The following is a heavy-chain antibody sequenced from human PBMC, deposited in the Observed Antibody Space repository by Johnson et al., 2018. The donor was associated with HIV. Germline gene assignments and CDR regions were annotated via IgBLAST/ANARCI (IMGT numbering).Heavy chain of an antibody. D-gene: IGHD3-10*01. CDR2: IYSGGST. J-gene: IGHJ3*01. Sequence: VQLVESGGGLLQPGGSLRLSCAASGFTFSSYWMHWVRQAPGKGLVWVSVIYSGGSTYYADSVKGRFTISRDNSKNTLYLQMNSLRAEDTAVYYCARDTMEMGGQGTMVTVSS. CDR1: GFTFSSYW. V-gene: IGHV3-53*01. CDR3: ARDTMEM.